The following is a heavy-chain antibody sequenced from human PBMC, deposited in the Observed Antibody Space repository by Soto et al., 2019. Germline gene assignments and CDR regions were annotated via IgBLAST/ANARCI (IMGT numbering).Heavy chain of an antibody. CDR2: IYPGDSDT. Sequence: PGESLKISCKGSGYSFTSYRIGWVRQMPGKGLEWMGIIYPGDSDTRYSPSFQGQVTISADKSISTAYLQWSSLKASDTAMYYCARADRTYYYDSSGPRAFDIWGQGTMVTVSS. D-gene: IGHD3-22*01. CDR1: GYSFTSYR. CDR3: ARADRTYYYDSSGPRAFDI. J-gene: IGHJ3*02. V-gene: IGHV5-51*01.